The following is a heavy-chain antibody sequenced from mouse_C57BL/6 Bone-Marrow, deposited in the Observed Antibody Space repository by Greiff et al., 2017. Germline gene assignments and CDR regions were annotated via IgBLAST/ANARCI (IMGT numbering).Heavy chain of an antibody. Sequence: EVKVVESGGGLVQPGESLKLSCESNEYEFPSHDMSWVRKTPEKRLELVAAINSDGGSTYYPDTMERRFIISRDNTKKTLYLQMSSLRSEDTALYYCARLYYYGSSYAMDYWGQGTSVTVSS. CDR2: INSDGGST. D-gene: IGHD1-1*01. CDR3: ARLYYYGSSYAMDY. V-gene: IGHV5-2*01. CDR1: EYEFPSHD. J-gene: IGHJ4*01.